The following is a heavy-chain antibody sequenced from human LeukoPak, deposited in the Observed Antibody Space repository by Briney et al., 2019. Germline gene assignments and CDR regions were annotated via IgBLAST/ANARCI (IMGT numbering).Heavy chain of an antibody. CDR3: ARLGYCSSTSCYTDFDY. CDR1: GGTFSSYA. CDR2: IIPIFGTA. J-gene: IGHJ4*02. Sequence: SVKVSCKASGGTFSSYAISWVRQAPGQGLEWMGGIIPIFGTANYAQKFQGRVTITTDESTSTAYMELSSLRSEDTAVYYCARLGYCSSTSCYTDFDYWGQGTLVTVSS. D-gene: IGHD2-2*02. V-gene: IGHV1-69*05.